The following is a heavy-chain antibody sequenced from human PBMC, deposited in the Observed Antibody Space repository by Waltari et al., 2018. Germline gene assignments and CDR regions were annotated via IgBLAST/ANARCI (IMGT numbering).Heavy chain of an antibody. J-gene: IGHJ3*02. Sequence: QVQLVESGGGVVQPGRSLRVSCVASEFTFSRNDMHWVRQAPGKGLEWVAGISYDGTKKRHADAVKGRFTISRDNSKNTLYLQMSSLRDEDTAIYFCAGPGDYDHDAFDMWGQGTMVTVSS. CDR2: ISYDGTKK. CDR3: AGPGDYDHDAFDM. V-gene: IGHV3-30*15. CDR1: EFTFSRND. D-gene: IGHD3-22*01.